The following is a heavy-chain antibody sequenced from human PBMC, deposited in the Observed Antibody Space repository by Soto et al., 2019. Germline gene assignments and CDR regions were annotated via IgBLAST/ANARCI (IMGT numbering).Heavy chain of an antibody. CDR1: GYTFTSYY. J-gene: IGHJ6*02. CDR3: ARGDEYGLNYYYGMDV. Sequence: ASVKVSCKASGYTFTSYYMHWVRQAPGQGLEWMGIINPSGGSTSYAQKFQGRVTMTRDTSTSTVYMELSSLRSEDTAVYYCARGDEYGLNYYYGMDVWGQGTTVTVSS. CDR2: INPSGGST. D-gene: IGHD4-17*01. V-gene: IGHV1-46*01.